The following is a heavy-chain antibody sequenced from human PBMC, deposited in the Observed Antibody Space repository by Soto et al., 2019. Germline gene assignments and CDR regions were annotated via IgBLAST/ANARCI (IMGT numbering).Heavy chain of an antibody. J-gene: IGHJ4*02. CDR1: GFTFDDYA. D-gene: IGHD5-12*01. CDR2: ISWNSGSI. CDR3: AKGGYAGQYYFDY. V-gene: IGHV3-9*01. Sequence: SLRLSCAASGFTFDDYAMHWVRQAPGKGLEWVSGISWNSGSIGYADSVKGRFTISRDNAKNSLYLQMNSLRAEDTALYYCAKGGYAGQYYFDYWGQGTLVTVSS.